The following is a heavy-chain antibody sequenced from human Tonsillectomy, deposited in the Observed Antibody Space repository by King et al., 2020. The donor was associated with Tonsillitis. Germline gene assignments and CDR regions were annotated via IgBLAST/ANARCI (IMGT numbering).Heavy chain of an antibody. J-gene: IGHJ5*02. D-gene: IGHD6-6*01. V-gene: IGHV3-23*04. CDR2: ISGSVVTT. CDR1: GFIFSNYA. CDR3: AREIIAAPRGWFDP. Sequence: VQLVESGGGLVQPGGSLRLSCAASGFIFSNYAMSWVSQAPGTGLEWFSSISGSVVTTYYIDSVKDRFTISRDNSKNTLYLQMNILRAEDTAVYYCAREIIAAPRGWFDPWGQGTLVTASS.